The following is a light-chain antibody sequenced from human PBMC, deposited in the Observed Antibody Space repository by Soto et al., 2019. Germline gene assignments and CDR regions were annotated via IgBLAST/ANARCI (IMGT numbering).Light chain of an antibody. CDR1: QSISSW. CDR3: QQYNSYPHT. V-gene: IGKV1-5*03. CDR2: KAS. J-gene: IGKJ4*01. Sequence: DIQMTESPSTLSALVGDGVIITCRASQSISSWLAWYQQKPGKAPKLLIYKASSLESGVPSRFSGSGSGTEFTLTISSLQPDEFATYYCQQYNSYPHTFGGGTKVE.